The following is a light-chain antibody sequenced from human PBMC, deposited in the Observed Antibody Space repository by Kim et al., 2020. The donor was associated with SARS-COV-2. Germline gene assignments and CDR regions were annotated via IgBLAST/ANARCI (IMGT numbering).Light chain of an antibody. Sequence: QSALTQPASVSGSPGQSITISCTGTNSDIGAYNYVSWYQQHPGKAPTLMIYNVTNRPSGVPNRFSGSKSGNTASLTISGLQAEDEADFYCSSYTTSSTRVFGAGTKVTV. CDR3: SSYTTSSTRV. J-gene: IGLJ1*01. CDR2: NVT. V-gene: IGLV2-14*03. CDR1: NSDIGAYNY.